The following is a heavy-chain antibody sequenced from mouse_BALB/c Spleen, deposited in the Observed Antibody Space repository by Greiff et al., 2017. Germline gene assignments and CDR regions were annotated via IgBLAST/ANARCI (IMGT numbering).Heavy chain of an antibody. V-gene: IGHV3-2*02. J-gene: IGHJ2*01. CDR3: ARYGNSYYFDY. CDR2: ISYSGST. D-gene: IGHD2-1*01. Sequence: DVKLQESGPGLVKPSQSLSLTCTVTGYSITSDYAWNWIRQFPGNKLEWMGYISYSGSTSYNPSLKSRISITRDTSKNQFFLQLNSVTTEDTATYYCARYGNSYYFDYWGQGTTLTVSS. CDR1: GYSITSDYA.